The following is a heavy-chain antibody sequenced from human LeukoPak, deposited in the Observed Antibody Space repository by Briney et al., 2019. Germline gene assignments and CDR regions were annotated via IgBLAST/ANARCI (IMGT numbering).Heavy chain of an antibody. CDR3: ARDRGSYCSGGTCYAPHIDY. J-gene: IGHJ4*02. CDR1: GYTFTSHG. V-gene: IGHV1-18*01. D-gene: IGHD2-15*01. Sequence: ASVKVSCKASGYTFTSHGLSWVRHAPGQGLEWMGRISPYNGDTQYAHKIQNRVTMTTHTTTSTACMELRSLRSDDTAVYYCARDRGSYCSGGTCYAPHIDYWGQGTLVTVSS. CDR2: ISPYNGDT.